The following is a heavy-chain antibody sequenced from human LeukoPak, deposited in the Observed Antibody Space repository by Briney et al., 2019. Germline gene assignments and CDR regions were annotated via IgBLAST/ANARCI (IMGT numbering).Heavy chain of an antibody. D-gene: IGHD4-17*01. Sequence: PGGSLRLSCAASGFTFSSYSMNWVRQAPGKGLEWVSSISSSSYILYADSVKGRFTISRDNAKNSLFLQINSLRAEDTAVYYCARQGPYGDYSHWSQGTMVTVSS. V-gene: IGHV3-21*01. CDR1: GFTFSSYS. J-gene: IGHJ4*02. CDR2: ISSSSYI. CDR3: ARQGPYGDYSH.